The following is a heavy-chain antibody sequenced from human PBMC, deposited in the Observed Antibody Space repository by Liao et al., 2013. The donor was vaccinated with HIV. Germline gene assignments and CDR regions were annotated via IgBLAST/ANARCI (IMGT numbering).Heavy chain of an antibody. D-gene: IGHD5-12*01. J-gene: IGHJ6*03. CDR1: GGSIGVSGYY. V-gene: IGHV4-61*02. CDR2: IYTSGST. CDR3: ARDKGWLRPLSNYYYYMDV. Sequence: QLLLQESGPGLVKPSETLSLTCTVSGGSIGVSGYYWSWIRQPAGKGLEWIGRIYTSGSTNYNPSLKSRVTISVDTSKNQFSLKLSSVTAADTAVYYCARDKGWLRPLSNYYYYMDVWGKGTTVTVSS.